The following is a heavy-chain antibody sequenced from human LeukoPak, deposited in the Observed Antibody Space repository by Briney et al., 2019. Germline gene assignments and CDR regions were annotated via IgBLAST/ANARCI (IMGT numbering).Heavy chain of an antibody. CDR3: TREGPLGFDY. J-gene: IGHJ4*02. D-gene: IGHD7-27*01. V-gene: IGHV1-2*02. Sequence: ASVKVSCKGSGGYYIYWVRQAPGQGLEWMGWINPNSGGTNYAQKFQGRITVTWDTSISTAYMELSSLKSDDTAVYYCTREGPLGFDYWGQGTLVTVSS. CDR2: INPNSGGT. CDR1: GGYY.